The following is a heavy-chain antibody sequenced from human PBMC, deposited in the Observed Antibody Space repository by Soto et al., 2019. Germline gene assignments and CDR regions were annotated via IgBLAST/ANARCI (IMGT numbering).Heavy chain of an antibody. Sequence: ASVKVSCKASGYTFTGHYIHWVRQAPEQGPEWMGEIGPESGATRYAQRFQGRVTMTRDMSITTVYMELNNLSPDDTAVYYCGRGRSGQIVVFYWGQGTPVPVSS. D-gene: IGHD1-26*01. J-gene: IGHJ4*02. CDR2: IGPESGAT. CDR1: GYTFTGHY. V-gene: IGHV1-2*02. CDR3: GRGRSGQIVVFY.